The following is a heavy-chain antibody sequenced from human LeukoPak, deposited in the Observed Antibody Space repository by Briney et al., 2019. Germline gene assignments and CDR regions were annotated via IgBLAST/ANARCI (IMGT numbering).Heavy chain of an antibody. CDR2: IGGSGGST. J-gene: IGHJ4*02. Sequence: GGPLNFSLEPSELPFIIYPMSGFAKAPGKGLNGFSGIGGSGGSTDYADSVKGRFTISGDNSKNTLYLQMNSLRAEDTAVYYCAKDLWGLVEVAAILDYWGQGTLVTVSS. D-gene: IGHD2-15*01. CDR3: AKDLWGLVEVAAILDY. V-gene: IGHV3-23*01. CDR1: ELPFIIYP.